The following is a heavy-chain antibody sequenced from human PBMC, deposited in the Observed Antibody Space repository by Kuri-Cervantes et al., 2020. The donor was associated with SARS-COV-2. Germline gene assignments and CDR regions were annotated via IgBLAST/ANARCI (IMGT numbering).Heavy chain of an antibody. J-gene: IGHJ4*02. Sequence: GGSLRLSCAASGFTFSTYWMHWVRQAPGKGLVWVSRINSDGSSRSYADSVKGRFTISRDNAKNTLFLQMNGLRAEDTAVYYCARDPITMRVLDYWGQGTLVTVSS. CDR1: GFTFSTYW. CDR2: INSDGSSR. D-gene: IGHD3-22*01. V-gene: IGHV3-74*01. CDR3: ARDPITMRVLDY.